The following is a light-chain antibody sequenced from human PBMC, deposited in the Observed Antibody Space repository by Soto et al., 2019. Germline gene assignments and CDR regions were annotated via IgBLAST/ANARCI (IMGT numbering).Light chain of an antibody. V-gene: IGKV3-15*01. Sequence: EIVMTQSPATLSVSPGERATLSCRASQSVSSNLAWYQQKPGQAPRLLIYGASTRATGIPARFSGSGSGTEFTLTISSLQSEDFAVYFCQQRINSLTFGGGTKVEIK. CDR3: QQRINSLT. CDR1: QSVSSN. J-gene: IGKJ4*01. CDR2: GAS.